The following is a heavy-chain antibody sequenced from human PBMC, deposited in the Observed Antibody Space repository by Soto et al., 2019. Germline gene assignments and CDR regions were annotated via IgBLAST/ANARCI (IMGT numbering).Heavy chain of an antibody. D-gene: IGHD1-26*01. CDR1: GVTFSSYW. J-gene: IGHJ4*02. V-gene: IGHV3-21*01. CDR2: ISSGSSYI. CDR3: ARAGGSYHPADY. Sequence: PGGSLRLSCAASGVTFSSYWMHWVRQAPGKGLVWVSRISSGSSYIYYADSVKGRFTISRDNAKNSLYLQMNSLRAEDTAVYYCARAGGSYHPADYWGQGTLVTVSS.